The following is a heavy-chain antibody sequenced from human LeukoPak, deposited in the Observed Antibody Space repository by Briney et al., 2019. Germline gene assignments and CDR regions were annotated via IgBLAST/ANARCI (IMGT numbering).Heavy chain of an antibody. Sequence: GGSLRLSCAASGFTVSSNYMSWVRQAPGKGLEWVSSITTSSSYIYYADSVKGRFTISRDNAKSSLYLHMNSLRAEDTAVYYCARYRFVVGATDSFDIWGQGTMVTVSS. V-gene: IGHV3-21*01. CDR1: GFTVSSNY. CDR3: ARYRFVVGATDSFDI. CDR2: ITTSSSYI. J-gene: IGHJ3*02. D-gene: IGHD1-26*01.